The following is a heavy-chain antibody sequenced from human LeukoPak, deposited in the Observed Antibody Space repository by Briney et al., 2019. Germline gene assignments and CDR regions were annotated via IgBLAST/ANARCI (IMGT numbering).Heavy chain of an antibody. CDR3: AKDWHPVGYYYGSGSYGSYYFDY. Sequence: QPGGSLRLSCAASGFTFSSYAMSWVRQAPGKGLEWVSAISGSGGSTYYADSVRGRFTISRDNSKNTLYLQMNSLRAEDTAVYYCAKDWHPVGYYYGSGSYGSYYFDYWGQGTLVTVSS. J-gene: IGHJ4*02. CDR1: GFTFSSYA. V-gene: IGHV3-23*01. D-gene: IGHD3-10*01. CDR2: ISGSGGST.